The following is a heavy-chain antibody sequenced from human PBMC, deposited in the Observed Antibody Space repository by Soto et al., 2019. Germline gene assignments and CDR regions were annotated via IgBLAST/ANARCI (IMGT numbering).Heavy chain of an antibody. CDR3: AKETVRVIIFDY. CDR1: GFTVSSYT. Sequence: GESLKTSCAASGFTVSSYTMRWVRQAPGKGLEWVSAISGSGGSTYYADSVKGRFTISRDNSKNTLYLQMNSLRAEDTAVYYCAKETVRVIIFDYWGQGTLVTVSS. D-gene: IGHD3-10*01. J-gene: IGHJ4*02. CDR2: ISGSGGST. V-gene: IGHV3-23*01.